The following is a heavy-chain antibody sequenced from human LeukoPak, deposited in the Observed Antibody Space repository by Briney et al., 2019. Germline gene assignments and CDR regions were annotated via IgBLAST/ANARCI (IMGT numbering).Heavy chain of an antibody. J-gene: IGHJ4*02. CDR2: ISGSGGST. V-gene: IGHV3-23*01. CDR3: AKDRTSEGYYFDF. Sequence: GGSLRLSCAASGFTFSSYAMSWVRQAPGKGLEWVSAISGSGGSTYYADSVKGRFTISRGNSKNTLFLQMNSLRAEDTAVYYCAKDRTSEGYYFDFWGQGTLVTVSS. CDR1: GFTFSSYA.